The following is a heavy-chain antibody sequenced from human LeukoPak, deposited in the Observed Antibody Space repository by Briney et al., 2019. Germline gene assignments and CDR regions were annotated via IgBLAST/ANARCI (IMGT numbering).Heavy chain of an antibody. J-gene: IGHJ3*02. CDR3: ARDLISGSYPAAFDI. CDR1: GGTFSSYA. D-gene: IGHD1-26*01. CDR2: IIPIFGTA. Sequence: GASVKVSCKASGGTFSSYAISWVRQAPGQGLEWMGGIIPIFGTANYAQEFQGRVTITADKSTSTAYMELSSLRSEDTAVYYCARDLISGSYPAAFDIWGQGTMVTVSS. V-gene: IGHV1-69*06.